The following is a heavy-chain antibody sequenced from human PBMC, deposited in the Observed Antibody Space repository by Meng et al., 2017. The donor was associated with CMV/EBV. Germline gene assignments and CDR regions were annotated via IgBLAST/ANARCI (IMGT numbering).Heavy chain of an antibody. CDR2: IIPIFGTA. D-gene: IGHD3-22*01. CDR3: ARVKYYYDSSGSGGAFDI. V-gene: IGHV1-69*05. Sequence: SVKVSCKGSGYSFTSYWIGWVRQMPGKGLEWMGIIPIFGTANYAQKFQGRVTITTDESTSTAYMELSSLRSEDTAVYYCARVKYYYDSSGSGGAFDIWGQGTMVTVSS. J-gene: IGHJ3*02. CDR1: GYSFTSYW.